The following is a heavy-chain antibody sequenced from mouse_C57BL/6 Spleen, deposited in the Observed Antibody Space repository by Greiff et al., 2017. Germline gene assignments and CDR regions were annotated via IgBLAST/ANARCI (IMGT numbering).Heavy chain of an antibody. CDR3: ARGDYDRNYYAMDY. D-gene: IGHD2-4*01. J-gene: IGHJ4*01. Sequence: QVQLQQPGAELVRPGTSVKLSCKASGYTFTSYWMHWVKQRPGQGLEWIGVIDPSDSYTNYNQKFTGKATLTVDTSSSTAYMQLSSLTSEDSAVYYCARGDYDRNYYAMDYWGQGTSVTVSS. CDR2: IDPSDSYT. V-gene: IGHV1-59*01. CDR1: GYTFTSYW.